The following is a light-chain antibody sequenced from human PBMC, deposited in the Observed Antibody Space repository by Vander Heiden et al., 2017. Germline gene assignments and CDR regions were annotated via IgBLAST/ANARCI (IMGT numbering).Light chain of an antibody. CDR3: QQYDHLHRPVCL. J-gene: IGKJ3*01. Sequence: DIQMIQYPSSLSASVGERVNITCQAGQDISNYLNWYQQKPGKAPKLLIYDASNLETGVPSRFSGSGSGTDFTFTISSLQPEDIATYYCQQYDHLHRPVCLFGHGTKVDIK. V-gene: IGKV1-33*01. CDR1: QDISNY. CDR2: DAS.